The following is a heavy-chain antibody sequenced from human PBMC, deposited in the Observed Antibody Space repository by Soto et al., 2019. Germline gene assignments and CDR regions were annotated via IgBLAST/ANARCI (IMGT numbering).Heavy chain of an antibody. Sequence: GASVKVSCKASGGTFSSYAISWVRQAPGQGLEWMGGIIPIFGTANYAQKFQGRVTITADESTSTAYMELSSLRSEDTAVYYCARVPVGQLVPRNYFDYWGQGTLVTVSS. CDR3: ARVPVGQLVPRNYFDY. V-gene: IGHV1-69*13. J-gene: IGHJ4*02. CDR2: IIPIFGTA. CDR1: GGTFSSYA. D-gene: IGHD6-6*01.